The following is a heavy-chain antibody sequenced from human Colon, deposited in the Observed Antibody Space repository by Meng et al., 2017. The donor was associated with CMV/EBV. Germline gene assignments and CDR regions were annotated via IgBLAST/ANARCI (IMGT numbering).Heavy chain of an antibody. CDR1: AASITITPYA. CDR2: ISHHGDT. Sequence: CTVSAASITITPYAWSCIRQPPDKRLSSIGYISHHGDTYYTPSLQSRVSISLDTSKTHFSLKLSSVTAADTAIYYRARDRYLLGSDSWGQGTLVTVS. V-gene: IGHV4-30-4*01. D-gene: IGHD2-15*01. J-gene: IGHJ4*02. CDR3: ARDRYLLGSDS.